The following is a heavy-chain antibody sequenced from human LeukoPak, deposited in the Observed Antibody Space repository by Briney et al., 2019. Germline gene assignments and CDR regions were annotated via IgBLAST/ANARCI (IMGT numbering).Heavy chain of an antibody. D-gene: IGHD6-13*01. Sequence: PGRSLRPSCAASGFTLSNYGMHWVRQAPGKGLEWVAGIRHDESNKYFTDSVKGRFTISRGSSKNTLYLQMNSLRPEDTAVYYCARDGLSHSIAAAGTYFQHWGQGTLVTVSS. V-gene: IGHV3-33*01. CDR3: ARDGLSHSIAAAGTYFQH. CDR2: IRHDESNK. CDR1: GFTLSNYG. J-gene: IGHJ1*01.